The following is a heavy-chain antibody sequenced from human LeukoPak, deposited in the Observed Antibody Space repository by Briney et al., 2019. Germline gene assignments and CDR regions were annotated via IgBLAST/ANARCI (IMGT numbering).Heavy chain of an antibody. CDR2: IYYSGST. V-gene: IGHV4-39*07. Sequence: SETLSLTCTVSGGSISSSSYYWGWIRQPPGKGLEWIGSIYYSGSTYYNPSLKSRVTISVDKSKNQFSLKLSSVTAADTAVYYCARRRYASRQGDAFDIWGQGTMVTFFS. J-gene: IGHJ3*02. D-gene: IGHD6-13*01. CDR1: GGSISSSSYY. CDR3: ARRRYASRQGDAFDI.